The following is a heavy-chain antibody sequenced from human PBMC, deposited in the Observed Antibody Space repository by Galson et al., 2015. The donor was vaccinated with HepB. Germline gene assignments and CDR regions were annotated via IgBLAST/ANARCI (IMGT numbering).Heavy chain of an antibody. J-gene: IGHJ6*02. CDR3: AKDVSRDYYYYGMDV. V-gene: IGHV3-30*02. D-gene: IGHD5/OR15-5a*01. CDR2: IRYDGSNK. Sequence: SLRLSCAASGFTFSSYGMHWVRQAPGKGLEWVAFIRYDGSNKYYADSVKGRFTISRDNSKNTLYLQMNSLRAEDTAVYYCAKDVSRDYYYYGMDVWGQGTTVTVSS. CDR1: GFTFSSYG.